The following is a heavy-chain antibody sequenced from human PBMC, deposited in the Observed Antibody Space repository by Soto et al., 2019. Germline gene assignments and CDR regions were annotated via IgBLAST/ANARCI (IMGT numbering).Heavy chain of an antibody. Sequence: GGSLRLSCAASGFTFSSYAMSWVRQAPGKGLEWVSAISAGGDSTFYADSVKGRFTISRDSSKDTLYLQMSSLRAEDTAVYFCAQSPQGVFGYWGQGTLVTVSS. CDR2: ISAGGDST. V-gene: IGHV3-23*01. CDR3: AQSPQGVFGY. CDR1: GFTFSSYA. D-gene: IGHD3-10*01. J-gene: IGHJ4*02.